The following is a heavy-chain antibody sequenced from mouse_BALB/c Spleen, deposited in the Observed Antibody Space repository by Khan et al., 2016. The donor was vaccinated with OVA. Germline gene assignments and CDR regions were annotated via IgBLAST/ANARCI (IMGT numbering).Heavy chain of an antibody. V-gene: IGHV1-7*01. CDR2: INPTSGYT. J-gene: IGHJ2*01. CDR1: GYTFTTYW. Sequence: VQLQQSGAELAKPGASVKMSCKASGYTFTTYWMHWVKQSPGQGLEWIGYINPTSGYTDYNDKFKDRATLSADKSSSTAYMQLNSLTSEDSAVYYCTRDRIDYWGQGTTLTVAS. CDR3: TRDRIDY.